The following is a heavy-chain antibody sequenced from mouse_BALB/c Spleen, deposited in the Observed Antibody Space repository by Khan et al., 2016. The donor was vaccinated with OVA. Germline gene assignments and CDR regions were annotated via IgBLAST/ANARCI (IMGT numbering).Heavy chain of an antibody. CDR2: ISNLAYSI. D-gene: IGHD4-1*01. J-gene: IGHJ4*01. Sequence: EVELVVSGGGLVQPGGSRKLSCAASGFTFSDYGMAWVRPAPGKGPEWVAFISNLAYSIYFAVTVTGRFTISRENAKNTLYLEMSSLRSEDTAMYYCARSWAMDYWGQGTSGTVSS. CDR3: ARSWAMDY. CDR1: GFTFSDYG. V-gene: IGHV5-15*02.